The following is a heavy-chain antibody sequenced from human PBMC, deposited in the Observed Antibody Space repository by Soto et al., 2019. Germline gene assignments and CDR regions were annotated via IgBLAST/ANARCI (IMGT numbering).Heavy chain of an antibody. CDR3: ATPGLGTGSYCFHD. D-gene: IGHD2-8*02. J-gene: IGHJ4*02. V-gene: IGHV3-23*01. CDR1: GFTSSSCA. CDR2: ISASGGST. Sequence: EVQLLDSGGGLVQPGGSLRLSCVASGFTSSSCAMRWVRQAPGKGLEWVSGISASGGSTYYADSVKGRFTISRDNSKNTLYLQMNSLRAEDTAVYYCATPGLGTGSYCFHDWGQGTLVTVSS.